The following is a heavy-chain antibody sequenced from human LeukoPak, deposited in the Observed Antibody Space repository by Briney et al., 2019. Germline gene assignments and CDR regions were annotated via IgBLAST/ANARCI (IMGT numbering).Heavy chain of an antibody. D-gene: IGHD2-15*01. CDR3: ARAVVVAATGWFDP. CDR1: GGSISSSSYY. Sequence: SETLSLTCTVSGGSISSSSYYWGWIRQPPGKGLEWIGSIYYSGSTYYIPSLKSRVTISVDTSKNQFSLKLSSVTAADTAVYYCARAVVVAATGWFDPWGQGTLVTVSS. CDR2: IYYSGST. J-gene: IGHJ5*02. V-gene: IGHV4-39*07.